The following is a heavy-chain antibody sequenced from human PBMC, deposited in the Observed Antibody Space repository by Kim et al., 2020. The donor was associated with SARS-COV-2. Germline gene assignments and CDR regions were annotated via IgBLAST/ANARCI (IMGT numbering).Heavy chain of an antibody. D-gene: IGHD2-2*01. CDR2: ISIKANTYAT. Sequence: GGSLRLSCAPSGFTFSASAMHWVRQASGKGLVGVGRISIKANTYATAFTATVTGRLTISSDDSTNTAYLQMSSLNTEDTAVYYCSSFYCISPYCLVYWGLG. J-gene: IGHJ4*02. V-gene: IGHV3-73*01. CDR1: GFTFSASA. CDR3: SSFYCISPYCLVY.